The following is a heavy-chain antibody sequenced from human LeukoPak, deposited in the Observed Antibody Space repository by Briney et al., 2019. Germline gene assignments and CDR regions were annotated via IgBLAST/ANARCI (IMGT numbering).Heavy chain of an antibody. CDR1: GFTFSSYS. Sequence: GGSLRLSCVASGFTFSSYSMNWVRQPPGKGLEWVSVIYSDGSTYYADSVKGRFTISRDNSKNTLYLQMNSLRAEDTAVYYCARDSEQQLVLGVFDYWGQGTLVTVSS. D-gene: IGHD6-13*01. CDR2: IYSDGST. J-gene: IGHJ4*02. V-gene: IGHV3-66*01. CDR3: ARDSEQQLVLGVFDY.